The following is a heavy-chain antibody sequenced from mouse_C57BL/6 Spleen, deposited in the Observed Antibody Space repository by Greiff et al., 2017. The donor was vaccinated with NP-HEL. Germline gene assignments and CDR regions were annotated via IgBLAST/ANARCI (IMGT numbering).Heavy chain of an antibody. CDR2: IYTSDSET. D-gene: IGHD2-4*01. Sequence: VQLQQPGAELVRPGSSVKLSCTASGYTFTSYWMDWVHQTPGQGLEWIGNIYTSDSETHYNQKFKDKATLTVDKSSSTAYMQLSSLTSEDSAVYYSARYSDYDAAYWGQGTLVTVSA. V-gene: IGHV1-61*01. CDR1: GYTFTSYW. J-gene: IGHJ3*01. CDR3: ARYSDYDAAY.